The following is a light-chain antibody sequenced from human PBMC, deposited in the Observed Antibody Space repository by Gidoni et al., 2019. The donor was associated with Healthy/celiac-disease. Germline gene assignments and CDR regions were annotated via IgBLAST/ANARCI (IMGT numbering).Light chain of an antibody. Sequence: DIQMTQSTSSLSASVGDRVTITCQASKDISNYLNWYQQKQGKTPKLLIYDASNLETGVPSRCSGSGAGTDFTSTISSRQPEDILTYYCQQYDNLPITFGGGTKVEIK. CDR2: DAS. V-gene: IGKV1-33*01. CDR3: QQYDNLPIT. J-gene: IGKJ4*01. CDR1: KDISNY.